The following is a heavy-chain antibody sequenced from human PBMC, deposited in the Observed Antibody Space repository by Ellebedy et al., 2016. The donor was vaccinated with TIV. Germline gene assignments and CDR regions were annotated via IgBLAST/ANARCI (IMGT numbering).Heavy chain of an antibody. CDR2: ISSSGSYT. CDR3: AKGRLVVGEYYYYYGMDV. CDR1: GFTFSYYN. V-gene: IGHV3-21*01. D-gene: IGHD6-19*01. J-gene: IGHJ6*02. Sequence: GESLKISCAASGFTFSYYNMNWVRQAPGKGLEWVSSISSSGSYTYYADSVKGRFTISRDNAKNSLYLQMNSLRTEDTAVYYCAKGRLVVGEYYYYYGMDVWGQGTTVTVSS.